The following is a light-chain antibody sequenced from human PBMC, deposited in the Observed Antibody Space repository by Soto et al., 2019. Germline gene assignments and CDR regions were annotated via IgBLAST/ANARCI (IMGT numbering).Light chain of an antibody. Sequence: QSALTQPASVSGSPGQSITVSCTGTSSDVGGYNYVSWYQQHPGKAPRLMIYDVTNRPSGVSDRFSGSKSGNTASLTIFGLQAEDEADYYCSSYRRGSTYVFGTGTKLTVL. CDR1: SSDVGGYNY. V-gene: IGLV2-14*03. CDR2: DVT. CDR3: SSYRRGSTYV. J-gene: IGLJ1*01.